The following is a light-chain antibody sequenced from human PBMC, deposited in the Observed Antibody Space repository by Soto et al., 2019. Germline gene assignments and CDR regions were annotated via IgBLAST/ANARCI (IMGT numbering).Light chain of an antibody. Sequence: QSVLTQPPSASGTPGQNVTISCSGTSSNIGSNYVYWYYHLPGTAPKLLIYSNNQRPSGVPDRFSGSRSGTSASLAISGLQAEDEADYYCSSYAGSNTVIFGGGTKLTVL. CDR2: SNN. CDR1: SSNIGSNY. CDR3: SSYAGSNTVI. J-gene: IGLJ2*01. V-gene: IGLV1-47*01.